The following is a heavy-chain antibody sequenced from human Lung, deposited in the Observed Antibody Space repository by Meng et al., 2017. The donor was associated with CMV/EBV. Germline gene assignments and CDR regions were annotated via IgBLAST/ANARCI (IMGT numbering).Heavy chain of an antibody. CDR1: GFSLSTSGVG. CDR2: IYGDDEK. V-gene: IGHV2-5*02. D-gene: IGHD6-6*01. Sequence: ITLKWSGPTLLKPTQTLTLTCTFSGFSLSTSGVGVGWIRQPPGKALECLAIIYGDDEKRYSPSLESRLTVTKDTSKNQVVLTMTNMVPVDTATYYCARAAARPSDWFDPWGQGTLVTVSS. J-gene: IGHJ5*02. CDR3: ARAAARPSDWFDP.